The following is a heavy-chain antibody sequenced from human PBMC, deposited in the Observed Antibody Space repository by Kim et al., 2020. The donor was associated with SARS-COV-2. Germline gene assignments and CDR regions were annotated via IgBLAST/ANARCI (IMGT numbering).Heavy chain of an antibody. V-gene: IGHV3-30*04. D-gene: IGHD3-10*01. CDR1: GFTFSSYA. CDR3: ARGVTMVRGAFDI. Sequence: GGSLRLSCAASGFTFSSYAMHWVRQAPGKGLEWVAVISYDGSNKYYADSVKGRFTISRDNSKNTLYLQMNSLRAEDTAVYYCARGVTMVRGAFDIWGQGTMVTVSS. J-gene: IGHJ3*02. CDR2: ISYDGSNK.